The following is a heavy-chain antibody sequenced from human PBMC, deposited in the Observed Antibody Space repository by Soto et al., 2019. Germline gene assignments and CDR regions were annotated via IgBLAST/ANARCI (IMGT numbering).Heavy chain of an antibody. CDR2: INWTSGTV. V-gene: IGHV3-9*01. J-gene: IGHJ5*02. CDR3: AKDMSQLLPTGALDL. Sequence: GGSLRLSCAASGFKLDDYAMHWVRQVPGSGRDWISYINWTSGTVDYADSVKGRFTISRDNVKNSLYLQMNSLRAEDTAFYYCAKDMSQLLPTGALDLWGQGTLVAVSS. D-gene: IGHD2-2*01. CDR1: GFKLDDYA.